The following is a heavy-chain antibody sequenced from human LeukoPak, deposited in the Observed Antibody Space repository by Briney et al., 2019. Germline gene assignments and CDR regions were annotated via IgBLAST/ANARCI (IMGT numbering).Heavy chain of an antibody. D-gene: IGHD6-13*01. CDR3: ARAATSSWVDD. Sequence: SETLSLTCTVSGGSFRSYYGLWLRQPPGKGREWIGNMYYSGSTNYNPSLKSRVTISVDTSRNQFSLKLSSVTAADTAVYYCARAATSSWVDDCSQGTRVTVSS. CDR2: MYYSGST. CDR1: GGSFRSYY. J-gene: IGHJ4*02. V-gene: IGHV4-59*01.